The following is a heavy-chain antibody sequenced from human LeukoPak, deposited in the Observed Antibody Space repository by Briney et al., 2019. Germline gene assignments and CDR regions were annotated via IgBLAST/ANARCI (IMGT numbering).Heavy chain of an antibody. Sequence: LTCXXSGXSISSYYWSWIRQPAGKGLEWXGXXXXSGSTNYNPSLKSRVTMSVDTSKNQFSLKLSSVTAADTAVYYCARDLVVPAAISYYYYGMDVWGQGTTVTVSS. J-gene: IGHJ6*02. CDR2: XXXSGST. V-gene: IGHV4-4*07. D-gene: IGHD2-2*01. CDR3: ARDLVVPAAISYYYYGMDV. CDR1: GXSISSYY.